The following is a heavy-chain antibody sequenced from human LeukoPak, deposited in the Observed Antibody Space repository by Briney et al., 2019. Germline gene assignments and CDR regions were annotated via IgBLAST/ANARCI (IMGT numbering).Heavy chain of an antibody. D-gene: IGHD6-19*01. V-gene: IGHV1-24*01. CDR1: GYTLTEVS. CDR2: FDAEDGET. Sequence: ASVKVSCKVSGYTLTEVSMHWVRPAPGKGLEWMGGFDAEDGETIYAQKFQGRVTVTEDTSTDTAYMELSSLTSEDTAIYYCASVGWSSPYFYYGSDVWGQGTTVTVSS. J-gene: IGHJ6*02. CDR3: ASVGWSSPYFYYGSDV.